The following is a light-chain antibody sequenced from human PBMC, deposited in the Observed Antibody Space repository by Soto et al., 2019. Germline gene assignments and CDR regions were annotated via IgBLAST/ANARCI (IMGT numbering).Light chain of an antibody. J-gene: IGLJ2*01. CDR2: RTN. V-gene: IGLV1-44*01. CDR1: SSHIGSNT. Sequence: QSVLTQPPSASGAPGQRVTISCSGSSSHIGSNTVNWYQQLPGTAPKLLIFRTNQRPSGVPDRFSGSKSGTSASLASSGLQSEEEAEDYGAAWEDSRNGHGVFGGGTKRTVL. CDR3: AAWEDSRNGHGV.